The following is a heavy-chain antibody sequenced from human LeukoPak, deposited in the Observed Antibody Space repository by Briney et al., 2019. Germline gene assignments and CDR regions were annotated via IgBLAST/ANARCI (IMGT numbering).Heavy chain of an antibody. D-gene: IGHD2-15*01. CDR3: ATYGPTSGGYTFEY. V-gene: IGHV4-4*02. Sequence: PSETLSLTCAVSGGSISSGYWWSWVRQPPMKGLEWIGEIIDSGSTNYNPSLKGRITISLDKTKNQFPLNVNSVTAADTAVYYCATYGPTSGGYTFEYWGQGILVTVSS. J-gene: IGHJ4*02. CDR1: GGSISSGYW. CDR2: IIDSGST.